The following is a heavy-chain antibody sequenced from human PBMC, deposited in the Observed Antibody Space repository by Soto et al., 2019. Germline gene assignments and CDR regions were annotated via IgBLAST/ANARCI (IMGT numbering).Heavy chain of an antibody. V-gene: IGHV1-2*02. CDR1: GGSFSSYA. CDR2: INPNSGGT. D-gene: IGHD6-19*01. J-gene: IGHJ4*02. CDR3: ARLIAVAGTDY. Sequence: ASVKVSCKVSGGSFSSYAITWVRQAPGQGLEWMGWINPNSGGTNYAQKFQGRVTMTRDTSISTAYMELSRLRSDDTAVYYCARLIAVAGTDYWGQGTLVTVSS.